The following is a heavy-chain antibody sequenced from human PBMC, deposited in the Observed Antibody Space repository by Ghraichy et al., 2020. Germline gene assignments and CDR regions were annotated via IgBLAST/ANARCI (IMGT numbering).Heavy chain of an antibody. J-gene: IGHJ6*03. V-gene: IGHV3-23*01. CDR3: AKTPYYDLLTGRRYYYMDV. CDR1: GFTFSSYA. CDR2: LSGGGGST. Sequence: GGSLRLSCAASGFTFSSYAMTWVRQAPGKGLEWVSTLSGGGGSTYYADSVKGRFTISRDNSKNTLYLQMNSLRAEDTAVYYCAKTPYYDLLTGRRYYYMDVWGKGTTVTVSS. D-gene: IGHD3-9*01.